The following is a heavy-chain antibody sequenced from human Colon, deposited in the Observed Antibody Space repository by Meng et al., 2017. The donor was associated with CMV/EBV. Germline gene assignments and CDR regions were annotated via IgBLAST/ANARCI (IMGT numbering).Heavy chain of an antibody. D-gene: IGHD2-15*01. CDR2: ISYDGSNE. CDR3: ARDRLIVALGAFDI. CDR1: GFTFSSYA. Sequence: GESLKISCAASGFTFSSYAMHWVRQAPGKGLEWVAVISYDGSNEYYAYSEKGRFTISRDNSKNTLYLQMNSLRAEDTAVYYCARDRLIVALGAFDIWGQGTMVTVSS. V-gene: IGHV3-30-3*01. J-gene: IGHJ3*02.